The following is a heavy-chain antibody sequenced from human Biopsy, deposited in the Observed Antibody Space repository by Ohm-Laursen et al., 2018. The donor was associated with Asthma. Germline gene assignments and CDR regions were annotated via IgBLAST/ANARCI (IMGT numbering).Heavy chain of an antibody. D-gene: IGHD3-10*01. Sequence: ASVKVSCKTSGYTFNSAGITWVRRAPGQGLEWMGWISVYNGNAKVAQKLQDRVTMITDTSTSTAYMELRSLRSDDTAVYFCARAVDYSHYYGIDVWGQGTTVTVS. J-gene: IGHJ6*02. CDR1: GYTFNSAG. CDR3: ARAVDYSHYYGIDV. V-gene: IGHV1-18*01. CDR2: ISVYNGNA.